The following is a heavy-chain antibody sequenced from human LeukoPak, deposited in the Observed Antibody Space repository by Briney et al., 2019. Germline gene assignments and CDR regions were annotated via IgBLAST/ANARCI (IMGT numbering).Heavy chain of an antibody. Sequence: SETLSLTCAVSGYSISSGYYRGWIRQPPGKGLEWIGSIYHSGSTYYNPPLKSRVTISVDTSKNQFSLKLSSVTAADTAVYYCASPYYYDSSGYGDAFDIWGQGTMVTVSS. D-gene: IGHD3-22*01. J-gene: IGHJ3*02. CDR2: IYHSGST. CDR3: ASPYYYDSSGYGDAFDI. V-gene: IGHV4-38-2*01. CDR1: GYSISSGYY.